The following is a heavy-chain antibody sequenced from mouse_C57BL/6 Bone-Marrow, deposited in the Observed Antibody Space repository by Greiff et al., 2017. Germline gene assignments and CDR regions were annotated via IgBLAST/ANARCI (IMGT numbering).Heavy chain of an antibody. V-gene: IGHV1-59*01. J-gene: IGHJ1*03. Sequence: QVQLQQPGAELVRPGTSVKLSCKASGYTFTSYWMHWVKQRPGQGLEWIGVIDPSDSYTNYNQKFKGKATLTVDTSSSTAYMQLSSLTSEDSAVYDCGLYGSRWYFDVWGTGTTVTVSS. D-gene: IGHD1-1*01. CDR1: GYTFTSYW. CDR3: GLYGSRWYFDV. CDR2: IDPSDSYT.